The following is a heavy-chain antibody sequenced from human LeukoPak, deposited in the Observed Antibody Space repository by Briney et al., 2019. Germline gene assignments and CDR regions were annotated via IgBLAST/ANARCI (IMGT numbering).Heavy chain of an antibody. V-gene: IGHV3-21*01. CDR3: ARGRDIVVVPAAVVDY. Sequence: GGSLRLSCAASGFSFGNYGMNWVRQAPGKGLEWVSSISSSSSYIYYADSVKGRFTISRDNAKNSLYLQMNSLRAEDTAVYYCARGRDIVVVPAAVVDYWGQGTLVTVSS. D-gene: IGHD2-2*01. J-gene: IGHJ4*02. CDR1: GFSFGNYG. CDR2: ISSSSSYI.